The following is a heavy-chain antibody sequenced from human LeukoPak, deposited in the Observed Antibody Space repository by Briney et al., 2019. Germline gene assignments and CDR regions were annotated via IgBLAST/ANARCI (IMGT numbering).Heavy chain of an antibody. D-gene: IGHD2-2*01. V-gene: IGHV3-74*01. CDR3: VSFYETY. CDR2: INSDGSWT. J-gene: IGHJ4*02. CDR1: GNYW. Sequence: GGSLRLSCEASGNYWMHWVRQAPGKGLVWVSHINSDGSWTSYADSVKGRFTISKDNAKNTVYLQMNNLRAEDTAVDYCVSFYETYWGRGTLVTVSS.